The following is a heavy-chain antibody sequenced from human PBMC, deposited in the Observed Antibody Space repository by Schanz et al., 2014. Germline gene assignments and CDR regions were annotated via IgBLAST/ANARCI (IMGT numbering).Heavy chain of an antibody. CDR3: ARGLIAAAGGAFDY. Sequence: EVQLLESGGGLVQPGGSLKLSCAASGLIFSSYAMSWVRQAPGKGLEWVSGITGASDHIDYAESVKGRFTISRDNSKNTLYLQMNSLRAGDAAVYYCARGLIAAAGGAFDYWGQGTLVTVSS. J-gene: IGHJ4*02. V-gene: IGHV3-23*01. CDR1: GLIFSSYA. D-gene: IGHD6-13*01. CDR2: ITGASDHI.